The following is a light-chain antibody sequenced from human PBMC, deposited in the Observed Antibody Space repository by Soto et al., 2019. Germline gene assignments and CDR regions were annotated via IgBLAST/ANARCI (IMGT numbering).Light chain of an antibody. Sequence: EIVMTQSPAMLSVSPGERATLSCRASQNVNNRLAWYQQKAGQPPRLLIYGASTRATGIPARFSGSGSGTEFTLTISSLQSEYFAVYYCQHFNRWPLLFGQGTKVEIK. J-gene: IGKJ1*01. CDR2: GAS. CDR1: QNVNNR. V-gene: IGKV3-15*01. CDR3: QHFNRWPLL.